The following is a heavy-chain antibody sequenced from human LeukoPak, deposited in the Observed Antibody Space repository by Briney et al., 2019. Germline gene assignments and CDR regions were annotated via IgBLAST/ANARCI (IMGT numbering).Heavy chain of an antibody. D-gene: IGHD3-10*01. CDR2: IIPIFGTA. CDR3: ASDQPMGPLGFGELISPNWFDP. J-gene: IGHJ5*02. Sequence: GASVKVSCKASGGTFSSYAISWVRQAPGQGLEWMGGIIPIFGTANYAQKFQGRVTITADESTSTAYMELSSLRSEDTAVYYCASDQPMGPLGFGELISPNWFDPWGQGTLVTVSS. V-gene: IGHV1-69*13. CDR1: GGTFSSYA.